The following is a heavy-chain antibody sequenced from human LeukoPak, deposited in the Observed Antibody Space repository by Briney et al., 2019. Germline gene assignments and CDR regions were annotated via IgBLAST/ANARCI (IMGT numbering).Heavy chain of an antibody. V-gene: IGHV3-48*03. CDR1: GFTFSSYE. CDR3: ARARGAGPGGHFDY. D-gene: IGHD6-19*01. Sequence: QTGGSLRLSCAASGFTFSSYEMNWVRQAPGKGLEWASYISNSGSYTNYPDSVKGRFTISRDNAKNSLYLQMNSLRDEDTAVYYCARARGAGPGGHFDYWGQGTLVTVSS. CDR2: ISNSGSYT. J-gene: IGHJ4*02.